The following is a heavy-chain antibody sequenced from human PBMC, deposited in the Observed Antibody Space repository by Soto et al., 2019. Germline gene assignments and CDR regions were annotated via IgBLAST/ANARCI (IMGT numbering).Heavy chain of an antibody. D-gene: IGHD3-3*01. CDR2: ISSSSSYI. J-gene: IGHJ6*02. V-gene: IGHV3-21*01. CDR3: ARPQYYDFSSGYYVYYYYGMDV. Sequence: GSLRLSCAASGFTFSSYSMNWVRQTPGKGLEWVSSISSSSSYIYYADSVKGRFTISRDNAKNSLYLQMNSLRAEDTAVYYCARPQYYDFSSGYYVYYYYGMDVWGHGNTVTVSS. CDR1: GFTFSSYS.